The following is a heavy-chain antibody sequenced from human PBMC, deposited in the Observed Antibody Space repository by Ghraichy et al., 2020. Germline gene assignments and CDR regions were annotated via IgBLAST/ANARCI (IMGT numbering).Heavy chain of an antibody. CDR1: GFTFSNYL. V-gene: IGHV3-74*01. D-gene: IGHD4/OR15-4a*01. CDR2: ISGDGSST. J-gene: IGHJ4*02. CDR3: ATGGYGATGYSGY. Sequence: GGSLRLSCAASGFTFSNYLMQWVRQAPGKGLVWVSRISGDGSSTSHADSVKGRFTISRDNAKNTLYLQMNSLTADDTAVYYCATGGYGATGYSGYWGQGTLVTVSS.